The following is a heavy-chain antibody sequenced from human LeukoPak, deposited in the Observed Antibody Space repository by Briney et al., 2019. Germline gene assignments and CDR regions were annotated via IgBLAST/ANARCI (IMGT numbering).Heavy chain of an antibody. J-gene: IGHJ6*03. V-gene: IGHV3-7*01. CDR3: ARLRPVDFRLAYYVDI. Sequence: PGGSLRLSCAASAFSFTTSWMIWVRQAPGKGLEWVADINHDGSDKYYIDSVKGRFTISRDNAKNSVFLQMNSLRVEDTAVYCCARLRPVDFRLAYYVDIWGKGTTVTVSS. CDR1: AFSFTTSW. CDR2: INHDGSDK. D-gene: IGHD3/OR15-3a*01.